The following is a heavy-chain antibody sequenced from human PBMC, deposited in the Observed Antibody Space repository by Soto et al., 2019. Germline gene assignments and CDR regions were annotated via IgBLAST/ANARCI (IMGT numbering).Heavy chain of an antibody. CDR2: INAGNGNT. J-gene: IGHJ4*02. V-gene: IGHV1-3*01. CDR1: GYTFTSYA. CDR3: ARFGPLYCTIGVCAWYFDY. D-gene: IGHD2-8*01. Sequence: GASVKVSCKASGYTFTSYAMHWVRQAPGQRLEWMGWINAGNGNTKYSQKFQGRVTITRDTSASTAYMELSSLRSEDTAVYYCARFGPLYCTIGVCAWYFDYWGQGTLVTVSS.